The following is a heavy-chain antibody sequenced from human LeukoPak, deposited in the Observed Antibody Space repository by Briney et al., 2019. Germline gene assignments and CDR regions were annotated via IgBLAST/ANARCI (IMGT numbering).Heavy chain of an antibody. Sequence: GRSLRLSCAASGFTLGDFTMHWVRQAPGKGLEWVSGISWNSEDIDFADSVKGRFSISRDNAEQSLTLQTNDLRPDDTRLYYCVRERASHPYPLADWGQGTRFSVST. J-gene: IGHJ4*02. CDR3: VRERASHPYPLAD. CDR1: GFTLGDFT. V-gene: IGHV3-9*01. CDR2: ISWNSEDI.